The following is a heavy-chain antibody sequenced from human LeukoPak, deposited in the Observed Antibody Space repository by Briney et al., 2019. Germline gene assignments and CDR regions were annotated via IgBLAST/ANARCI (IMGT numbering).Heavy chain of an antibody. D-gene: IGHD6-13*01. CDR1: GGSISSGGYY. CDR3: ARRGYSSRSCWFDP. J-gene: IGHJ5*02. V-gene: IGHV4-31*03. Sequence: PSETLSLTCTVSGGSISSGGYYWSWIRQHPGKGLEWIGYIYYSGSTYYNPSLKSRVTISVDTSKNQFSLKLSSVTAADTAVYYCARRGYSSRSCWFDPWGQGTLVTVSS. CDR2: IYYSGST.